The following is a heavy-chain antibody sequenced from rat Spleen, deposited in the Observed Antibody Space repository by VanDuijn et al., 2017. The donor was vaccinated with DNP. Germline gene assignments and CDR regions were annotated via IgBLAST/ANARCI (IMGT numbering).Heavy chain of an antibody. V-gene: IGHV5-7*01. D-gene: IGHD1-5*01. J-gene: IGHJ2*01. CDR1: GFTFSDYN. CDR3: ARWNIGTSTLDY. Sequence: EVQLVESGGGLVQPGGSLKLSCAASGFTFSDYNMAWVRQAPKKGLEWVATIIYDGSRTYYGDSVKGRFTVSRDNAKSSLYLQMDSLRSEDTATYYCARWNIGTSTLDYWGQGVMVTVSS. CDR2: IIYDGSRT.